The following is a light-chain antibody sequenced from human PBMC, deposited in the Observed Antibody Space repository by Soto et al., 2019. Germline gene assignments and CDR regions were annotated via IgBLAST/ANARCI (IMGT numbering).Light chain of an antibody. CDR3: SSFSSRSRHV. J-gene: IGLJ1*01. Sequence: QSALTQPASVSGSPGQSITISCTGTGTDVGNYDYVSWYQQSPGKALKLMIYEVNKRPSGVSNRFSGSKSGNTASLTVSWLQAEDEADYYCSSFSSRSRHVFGTGTKVTVL. CDR2: EVN. CDR1: GTDVGNYDY. V-gene: IGLV2-14*01.